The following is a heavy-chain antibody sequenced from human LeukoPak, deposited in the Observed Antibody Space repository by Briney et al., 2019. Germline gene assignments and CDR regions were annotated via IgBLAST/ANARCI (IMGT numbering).Heavy chain of an antibody. D-gene: IGHD2/OR15-2a*01. CDR2: ISGSSAYI. Sequence: GGSLRLSCAASGFTFSSYNMNWVRQAPEKGLEGISSISGSSAYIYYADSVKGRFTISRDNAKNSLYLQMNSLRADDTAVYYCVRIPNSANFPNWFDPWGQGTLVTVSS. CDR3: VRIPNSANFPNWFDP. J-gene: IGHJ5*02. V-gene: IGHV3-21*01. CDR1: GFTFSSYN.